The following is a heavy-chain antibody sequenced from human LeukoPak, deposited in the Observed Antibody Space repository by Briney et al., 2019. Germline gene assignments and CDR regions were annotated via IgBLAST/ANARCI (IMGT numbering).Heavy chain of an antibody. Sequence: SETLSLTCAVYGGSFSGYYWSWIRQPPGKGLEWIGEINHSGSTNYNPSLKSRVTISVDTSKNQFSLKLSSVTAADTAVYYCAKDVAPYYYDSSGYPYYFDYWGQGTLVTVSS. V-gene: IGHV4-34*01. D-gene: IGHD3-22*01. CDR3: AKDVAPYYYDSSGYPYYFDY. CDR1: GGSFSGYY. J-gene: IGHJ4*02. CDR2: INHSGST.